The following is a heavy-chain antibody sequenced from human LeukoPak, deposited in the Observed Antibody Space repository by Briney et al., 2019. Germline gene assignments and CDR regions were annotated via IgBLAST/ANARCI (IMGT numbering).Heavy chain of an antibody. CDR2: IYCTGNT. D-gene: IGHD4-11*01. J-gene: IGHJ4*02. Sequence: SETLSLTCTVSGGSISTSTYYWGWIRQPPGKGLEWIGSIYCTGNTYYNPSLKSRVTISVDTSKNQFSLKLSSVTAADTAVYYCEGYSSERTFDYWGQGTLVTVSS. CDR1: GGSISTSTYY. V-gene: IGHV4-39*01. CDR3: EGYSSERTFDY.